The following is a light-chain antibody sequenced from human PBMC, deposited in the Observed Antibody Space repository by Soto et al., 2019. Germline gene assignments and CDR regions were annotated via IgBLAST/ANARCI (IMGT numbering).Light chain of an antibody. Sequence: EVVLTQSPATLSLSPGERATLSCRASQSVGMYLAWYQHKPGQAPRLLIYDASNRATGIPARFSGSGSGTDFTLTISSLEPEDFAVYYCQHRYSWPLTFGGGTRVEMK. V-gene: IGKV3-11*01. J-gene: IGKJ4*01. CDR1: QSVGMY. CDR3: QHRYSWPLT. CDR2: DAS.